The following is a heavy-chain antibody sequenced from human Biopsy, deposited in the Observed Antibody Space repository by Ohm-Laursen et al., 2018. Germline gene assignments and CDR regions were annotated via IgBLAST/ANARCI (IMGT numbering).Heavy chain of an antibody. CDR1: GFTFSSHA. CDR3: ARDLYDFCGGCPFDP. J-gene: IGHJ5*02. D-gene: IGHD3-3*01. Sequence: SLRLSCTASGFTFSSHAMSWVHQAPGKGLECVSVINGSGGSTYYADPVKGRFTISRDNSKNTLYLQMNSLRAEDTAMYYCARDLYDFCGGCPFDPWGQGTLVTVSP. V-gene: IGHV3-23*01. CDR2: INGSGGST.